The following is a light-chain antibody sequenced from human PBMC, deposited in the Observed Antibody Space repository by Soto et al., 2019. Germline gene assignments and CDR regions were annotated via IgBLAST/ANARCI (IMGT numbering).Light chain of an antibody. CDR2: GAS. V-gene: IGKV1-9*01. CDR1: QGIGSY. J-gene: IGKJ5*01. CDR3: QQYHRSSIT. Sequence: DIQLTQSPPFLSASVGDRVTITCRASQGIGSYLAWYQQKPGKAPKVLIYGASILQSGVPSRFSGSGSGTEFTLTINSLQPEDFATYYCQQYHRSSITFGQGTRLEIK.